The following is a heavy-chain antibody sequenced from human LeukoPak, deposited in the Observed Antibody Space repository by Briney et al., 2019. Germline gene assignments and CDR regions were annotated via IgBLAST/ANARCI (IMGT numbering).Heavy chain of an antibody. V-gene: IGHV4-61*01. D-gene: IGHD3-22*01. Sequence: SETLSLTCTVSGGSVSSNSYYWSWIRQPPGKGLEWIACISYSGSTKYNPSLKSRVTISVDTSKNQLSLKLSSVTAADTAVYYCAREPGFDSSGYLNWFDPWGQGTLVTVSS. CDR1: GGSVSSNSYY. CDR3: AREPGFDSSGYLNWFDP. J-gene: IGHJ5*02. CDR2: ISYSGST.